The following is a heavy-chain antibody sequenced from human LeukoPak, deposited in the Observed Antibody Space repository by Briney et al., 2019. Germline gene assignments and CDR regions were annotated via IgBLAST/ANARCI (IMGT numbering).Heavy chain of an antibody. Sequence: GGSLRLPCAASGFTFSRYSMNWVRQAPGKGLEWVASISRTSTFIYSAHSVKGRFTISRHTDKNSLFLQMNSVRAEDAAIYYCARDYFDSSDYPQTYYYYYMDVWGKGTTVSVSS. CDR1: GFTFSRYS. D-gene: IGHD3-22*01. V-gene: IGHV3-21*01. J-gene: IGHJ6*03. CDR2: ISRTSTFI. CDR3: ARDYFDSSDYPQTYYYYYMDV.